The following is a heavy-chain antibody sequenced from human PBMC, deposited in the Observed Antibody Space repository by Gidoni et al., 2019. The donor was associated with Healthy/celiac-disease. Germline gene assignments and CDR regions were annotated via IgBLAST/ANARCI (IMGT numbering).Heavy chain of an antibody. CDR1: GGTFSRYA. CDR2: NLPICGTA. V-gene: IGHV1-69*01. Sequence: QVQLVQSGAEVTKPGSSVKVSCKASGGTFSRYAISWVRPAPGQGLEWMGGNLPICGTANYAQKVQGRVTITADESTSTAYMELSSLRSEDTAVYYCARAHYSYCGGDCYQTYYYYYGMDVWGQGTTVTVPS. D-gene: IGHD2-21*02. J-gene: IGHJ6*02. CDR3: ARAHYSYCGGDCYQTYYYYYGMDV.